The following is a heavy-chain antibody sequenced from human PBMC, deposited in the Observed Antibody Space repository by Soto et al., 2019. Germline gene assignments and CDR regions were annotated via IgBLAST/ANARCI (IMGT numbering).Heavy chain of an antibody. D-gene: IGHD4-4*01. CDR3: SGGENDYNYYYYFPMDV. V-gene: IGHV3-73*01. Sequence: PGGSLRLSCAASGFTFSCSVIHWVRQSPGKGLEWVGRIRSKANGYATAYGPSVKGRFTISRADSRNTAFLQMSSLKIEDTAVYYCSGGENDYNYYYYFPMDVWGQGTTVTVSS. J-gene: IGHJ6*02. CDR2: IRSKANGYAT. CDR1: GFTFSCSV.